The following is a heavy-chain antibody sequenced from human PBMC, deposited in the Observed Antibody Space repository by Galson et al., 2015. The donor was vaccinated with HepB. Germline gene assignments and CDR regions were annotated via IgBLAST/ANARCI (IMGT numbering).Heavy chain of an antibody. V-gene: IGHV4-39*01. D-gene: IGHD2-21*02. CDR3: ARYCDGARFSLNWYFDL. CDR2: MYSSGGT. J-gene: IGHJ2*01. CDR1: GGSISSSSYY. Sequence: TLSLTCTVSGGSISSSSYYWGWIRQPPGKGLEWIGSMYSSGGTYYNPSLKSRVTISLDTSKNQFSLNLSSVTAADTAVYYCARYCDGARFSLNWYFDLWGRGTLVTVSS.